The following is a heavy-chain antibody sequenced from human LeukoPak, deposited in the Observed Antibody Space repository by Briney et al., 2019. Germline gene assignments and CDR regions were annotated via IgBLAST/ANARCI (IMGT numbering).Heavy chain of an antibody. D-gene: IGHD3-22*01. J-gene: IGHJ4*02. Sequence: PSETLSLTCAVYGGSFSGYYWSWIRQPPGKGLEWIGEINHSGSTNYNPSLKSRVTISVDTSKSQFSLKLSSVTAADTAVYYCARVGGTYYYDSSGPQGDYWGQGTLVTVSS. CDR3: ARVGGTYYYDSSGPQGDY. CDR1: GGSFSGYY. V-gene: IGHV4-34*01. CDR2: INHSGST.